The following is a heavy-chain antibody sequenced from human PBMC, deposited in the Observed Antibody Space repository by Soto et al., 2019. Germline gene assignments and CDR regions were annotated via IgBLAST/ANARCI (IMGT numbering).Heavy chain of an antibody. J-gene: IGHJ6*02. CDR3: ARQGARDDFRSGYYFAPYYYYGMDV. CDR2: IYPGDSDT. D-gene: IGHD3-3*01. CDR1: GYSFTSYW. V-gene: IGHV5-51*01. Sequence: GESLKISCKGSGYSFTSYWIGWVRQMPGKGLEWMGIIYPGDSDTRYSPSFQGQVTISADKSISTAYLQWSSLKASDTAMYYCARQGARDDFRSGYYFAPYYYYGMDVWGQGTTVTVSS.